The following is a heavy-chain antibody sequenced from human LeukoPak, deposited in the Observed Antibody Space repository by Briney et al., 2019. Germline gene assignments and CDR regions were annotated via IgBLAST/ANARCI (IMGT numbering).Heavy chain of an antibody. V-gene: IGHV3-23*01. CDR1: GFTFSSYA. Sequence: GGSLRLSCAASGFTFSSYAMSWVRQAPGQGLEWGSAISGSGGSTYYADSVKGRFTIPRDNSKNTLYLQMNSLRAEDTAVYYCAKEPINMVRGGLDWGQGTLVTVSS. CDR3: AKEPINMVRGGLD. J-gene: IGHJ4*02. D-gene: IGHD3-10*01. CDR2: ISGSGGST.